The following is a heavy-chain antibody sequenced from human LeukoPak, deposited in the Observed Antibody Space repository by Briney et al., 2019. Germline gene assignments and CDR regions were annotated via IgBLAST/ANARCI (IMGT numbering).Heavy chain of an antibody. Sequence: KTSQTLSLTCTVSGGSISSGSYYWSWIRQPAGKGLEWIGRIYTSGSTNYNPSLKSRVTISVDTSKNQFSLKLSSVTAADTAVYYCGAFYYYSYYMDVWGKGTTVTVSS. V-gene: IGHV4-61*02. CDR1: GGSISSGSYY. CDR3: GAFYYYSYYMDV. J-gene: IGHJ6*03. CDR2: IYTSGST.